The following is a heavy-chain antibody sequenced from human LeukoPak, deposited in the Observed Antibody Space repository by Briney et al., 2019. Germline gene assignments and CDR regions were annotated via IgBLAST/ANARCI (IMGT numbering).Heavy chain of an antibody. J-gene: IGHJ5*02. CDR2: IYTSGST. V-gene: IGHV4-61*02. CDR3: ARRTTGYSSGWYTFWFDP. CDR1: GGSISSGSYY. D-gene: IGHD6-19*01. Sequence: SETLSLTCTVSGGSISSGSYYWSWIRQPAGKGLEWIGRIYTSGSTNYNPSLKSRVTISVDTSKNQFSLKLSSVTAADTAVYYCARRTTGYSSGWYTFWFDPWGQGTLVTVSS.